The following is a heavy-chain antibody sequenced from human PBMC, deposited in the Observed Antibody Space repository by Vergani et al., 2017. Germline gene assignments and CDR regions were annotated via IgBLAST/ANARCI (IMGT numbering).Heavy chain of an antibody. CDR1: GDSVTSTDYH. V-gene: IGHV4-39*01. J-gene: IGHJ4*02. CDR3: ASKRGACSAADHHSYDF. D-gene: IGHD2-15*01. CDR2: MDYSGGT. Sequence: QVQLQESGPGLVKPSETLSLTCTVSGDSVTSTDYHWAWIRQPPGKGLEWIGSMDYSGGTSYNPSLESRISISFETPKNQFSLRLTSVTAADTAVYYCASKRGACSAADHHSYDFWGPGTLVGVSS.